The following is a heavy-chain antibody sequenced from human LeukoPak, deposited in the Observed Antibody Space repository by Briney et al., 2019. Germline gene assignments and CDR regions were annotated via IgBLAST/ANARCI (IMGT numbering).Heavy chain of an antibody. V-gene: IGHV3-21*01. Sequence: GGSLRLSCTASGFTTHYWLNWVRQAPGKGLEWLSSITTISHYIYYAGAVRGRFTISRDNAKNSLYLQMNSLRGEDTAVYYCARSGGPGTYHQLRYNWFDPWGQGTLVTVSS. CDR3: ARSGGPGTYHQLRYNWFDP. J-gene: IGHJ5*02. CDR2: ITTISHYI. D-gene: IGHD3-10*01. CDR1: GFTTHYW.